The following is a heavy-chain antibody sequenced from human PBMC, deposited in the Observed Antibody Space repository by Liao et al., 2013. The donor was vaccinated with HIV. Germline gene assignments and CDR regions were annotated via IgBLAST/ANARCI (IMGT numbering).Heavy chain of an antibody. D-gene: IGHD3-9*01. CDR3: ARVFDILTGNWFDP. CDR2: IYTSGST. V-gene: IGHV4-4*07. Sequence: QVQLQESGPGLVKPSETLSLTCTVSGDSISDYYWSWIRQPAGKGLEWIGRIYTSGSTNYNPSLKSRVTMSVDTSKNQFSLNLSSVTAADTAVYYCARVFDILTGNWFDPWGQGTLVTVSS. J-gene: IGHJ5*02. CDR1: GDSISDYY.